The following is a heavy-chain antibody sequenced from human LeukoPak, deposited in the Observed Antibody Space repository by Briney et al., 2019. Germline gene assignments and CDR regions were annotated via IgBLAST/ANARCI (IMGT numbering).Heavy chain of an antibody. CDR1: GFTFSSYE. CDR2: ISSSGSTI. V-gene: IGHV3-48*03. Sequence: PGGSLRLSCAASGFTFSSYEMNWVRQAPGKGLEWVSYISSSGSTIYYADSVKGRFTISRDNAKNSLYLQMNSLRAEDTAVYHCAKAPRPADSAFFDYWGQGTLVTVSS. J-gene: IGHJ4*02. D-gene: IGHD3-3*02. CDR3: AKAPRPADSAFFDY.